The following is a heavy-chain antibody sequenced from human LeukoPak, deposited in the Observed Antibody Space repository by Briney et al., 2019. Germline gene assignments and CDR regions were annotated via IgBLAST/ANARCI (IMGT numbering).Heavy chain of an antibody. CDR1: GGSISSSSYY. J-gene: IGHJ5*02. CDR2: IYYSGST. Sequence: PSETLSLTCTASGGSISSSSYYWGWIRQPPGKGLEWIGSIYYSGSTYYNPSLKSRVTISVDTSKNQFSLKLSSVTAADTAVYYCARHVWGSDWFDPWGQGTLVTVSS. CDR3: ARHVWGSDWFDP. D-gene: IGHD7-27*01. V-gene: IGHV4-39*01.